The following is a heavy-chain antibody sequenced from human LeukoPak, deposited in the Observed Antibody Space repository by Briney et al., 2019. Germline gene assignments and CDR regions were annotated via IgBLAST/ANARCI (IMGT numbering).Heavy chain of an antibody. CDR2: IYWSDDK. CDR1: GFSLRTSEVG. D-gene: IGHD3-9*01. V-gene: IGHV2-5*01. J-gene: IGHJ4*02. CDR3: PNTAHDILTGYLNYFDY. Sequence: SGPKLVNPTQTLTLTCTFSGFSLRTSEVGVGLIRQPPGKALEWLSLIYWSDDKRYSPSLKSRLAITKDPSKHQVVLTMTNMDPVDTASYFKPNTAHDILTGYLNYFDYWGQGTLVTVSS.